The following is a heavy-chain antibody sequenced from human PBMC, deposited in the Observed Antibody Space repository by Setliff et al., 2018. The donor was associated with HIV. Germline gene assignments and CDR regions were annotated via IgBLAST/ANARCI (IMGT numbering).Heavy chain of an antibody. Sequence: KTSETLSLTCTVSGDSINSGTYYWSWIRQPAGKGLEWIGRLHLSGDTNYNPSLKSRVTMSIDTSKNRFSLKLSSVTAADTAVYYCARDNSYYYGSGSHYWYGMDVWGQGTTVTVSS. CDR2: LHLSGDT. CDR1: GDSINSGTYY. V-gene: IGHV4-61*02. J-gene: IGHJ6*01. D-gene: IGHD3-10*01. CDR3: ARDNSYYYGSGSHYWYGMDV.